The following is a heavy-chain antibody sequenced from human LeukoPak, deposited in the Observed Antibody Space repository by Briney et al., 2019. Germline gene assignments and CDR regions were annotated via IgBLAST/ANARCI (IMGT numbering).Heavy chain of an antibody. CDR3: ARADGYCSGGSCYSKWFDP. V-gene: IGHV1-8*01. J-gene: IGHJ5*02. D-gene: IGHD2-15*01. CDR1: GYTFSSYD. CDR2: MNPNSGNT. Sequence: ASVKVSCKASGYTFSSYDINWVRQATGQGLEWMGWMNPNSGNTGYAQKFQGRVNMTRNTSISTAYMELSSLRSEDTAVYYCARADGYCSGGSCYSKWFDPWGQGTLVTVSS.